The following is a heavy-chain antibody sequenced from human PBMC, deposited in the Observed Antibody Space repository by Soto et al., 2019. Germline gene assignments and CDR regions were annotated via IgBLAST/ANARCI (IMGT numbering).Heavy chain of an antibody. CDR2: ISWDGGST. CDR1: GFTFDDYT. CDR3: AKDMATSYYYYYGMDV. Sequence: PGGSLRLSCAASGFTFDDYTMHWVRQAPGKGLEWVSLISWDGGSTYYADSVKGRFTISRDNSKNSLYLQMNSLRTEDTALYYCAKDMATSYYYYYGMDVWGQGTTVTVSS. J-gene: IGHJ6*02. V-gene: IGHV3-43*01.